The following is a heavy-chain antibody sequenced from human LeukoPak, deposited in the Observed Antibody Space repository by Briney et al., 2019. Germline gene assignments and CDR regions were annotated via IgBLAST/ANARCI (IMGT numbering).Heavy chain of an antibody. CDR1: GFSFSSDG. Sequence: GGSLRLSCAASGFSFSSDGMSWVRQAPGKGLEWVSVISADSATTFYADSVKGRFTISRDNAKNTVFLQMSSLRAEDTALYYCARKSASGNYPLDYWGQGTLVTVSS. J-gene: IGHJ4*02. CDR2: ISADSATT. D-gene: IGHD3-10*01. CDR3: ARKSASGNYPLDY. V-gene: IGHV3-23*01.